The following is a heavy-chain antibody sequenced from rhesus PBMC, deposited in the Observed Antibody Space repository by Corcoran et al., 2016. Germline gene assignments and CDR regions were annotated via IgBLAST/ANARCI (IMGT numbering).Heavy chain of an antibody. V-gene: IGHV4S7*01. D-gene: IGHD1-44*01. CDR2: IYGSGSST. J-gene: IGHJ4*01. Sequence: QVQLQESGPGLVKPSETLSLTCAVSGGSISVSYYWTWIRQPPGNGREWNGYIYGSGSSTYYNPSLKSRVTISTDTSKNQFSLKLSSVTAADTAVYYCTSDRIVGTTGPFDYWGQGVLVTVSS. CDR1: GGSISVSYY. CDR3: TSDRIVGTTGPFDY.